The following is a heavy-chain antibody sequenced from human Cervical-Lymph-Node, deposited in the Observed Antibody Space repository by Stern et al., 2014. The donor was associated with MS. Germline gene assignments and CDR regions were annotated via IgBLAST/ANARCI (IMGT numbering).Heavy chain of an antibody. Sequence: EVQLVESGGGLVQPGGSLRLSCAASGFTFRSYWMHWVRQAPGKGLVWVSRINSDGSSTSYADSVKGRFTISRDNAKNTLYLQMNSLRAEDTAVYYCARDIPGYYYDSSGCLDYWGQGTLVTVSS. V-gene: IGHV3-74*01. D-gene: IGHD3-22*01. CDR1: GFTFRSYW. J-gene: IGHJ4*02. CDR3: ARDIPGYYYDSSGCLDY. CDR2: INSDGSST.